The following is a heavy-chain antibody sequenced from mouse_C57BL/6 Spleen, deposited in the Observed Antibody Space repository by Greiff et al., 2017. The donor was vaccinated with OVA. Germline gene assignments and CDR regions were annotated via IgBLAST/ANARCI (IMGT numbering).Heavy chain of an antibody. Sequence: VQLQQPGAELVMPGASVKLSCKASGYTFTSYWMHWVKQRPGQGLEWIGEIDPSDSYTNYNQKFKGKSTLTVDKSSSTAYMQLSSLTSEDSAVYYCARDYYGSSYEGGFDYWGQGTTLTVSS. V-gene: IGHV1-69*01. CDR3: ARDYYGSSYEGGFDY. CDR1: GYTFTSYW. J-gene: IGHJ2*01. CDR2: IDPSDSYT. D-gene: IGHD1-1*01.